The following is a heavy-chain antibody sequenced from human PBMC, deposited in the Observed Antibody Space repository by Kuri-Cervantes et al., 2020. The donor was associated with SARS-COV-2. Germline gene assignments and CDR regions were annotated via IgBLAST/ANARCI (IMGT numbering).Heavy chain of an antibody. CDR2: FDPEDGET. V-gene: IGHV1-24*01. CDR1: GYTLTELS. Sequence: ASVKVSCKVSGYTLTELSMHWVRQAPGKGLEWMGGFDPEDGETIYAQKFQGRVTMTRDTSISTAYMELSRLRSDDTAVYYCAREVYCSGGSCYFLDYWGQGTLVTVSS. J-gene: IGHJ4*02. CDR3: AREVYCSGGSCYFLDY. D-gene: IGHD2-15*01.